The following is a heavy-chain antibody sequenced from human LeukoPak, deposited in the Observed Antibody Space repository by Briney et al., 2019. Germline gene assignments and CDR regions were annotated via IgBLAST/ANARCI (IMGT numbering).Heavy chain of an antibody. Sequence: GGSLRLSCAASGFTFSSYAMSWVRQAPGKGLEWVSGISDSGGSTYHADSVKGRFTVSRDNSKNTLYLQMNSLRVEDTAVYYCAEDGSMFDPWGQGTLVTVAS. D-gene: IGHD1-26*01. CDR1: GFTFSSYA. CDR2: ISDSGGST. CDR3: AEDGSMFDP. V-gene: IGHV3-23*01. J-gene: IGHJ5*02.